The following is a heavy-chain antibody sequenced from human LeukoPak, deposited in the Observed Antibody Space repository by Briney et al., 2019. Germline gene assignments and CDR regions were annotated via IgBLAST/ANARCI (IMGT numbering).Heavy chain of an antibody. CDR1: GGTFSSYA. CDR2: IIPIFGTA. CDR3: ARGDGELGWFDP. V-gene: IGHV1-69*13. D-gene: IGHD3-10*01. Sequence: SVKVSCKASGGTFSSYAISWVRQAPGQGLEWMGGIIPIFGTANYAQKFQGRVTITADESTSTAYMELSSLRSGDTAVYYCARGDGELGWFDPWGQGTLVTVSS. J-gene: IGHJ5*02.